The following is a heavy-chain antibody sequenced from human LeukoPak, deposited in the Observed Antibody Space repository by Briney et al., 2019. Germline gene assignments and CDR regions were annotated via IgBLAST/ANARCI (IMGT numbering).Heavy chain of an antibody. CDR2: ISGSGGST. J-gene: IGHJ4*02. CDR3: AKTPKIRGVSNFDY. CDR1: GFTFSSYA. V-gene: IGHV3-23*01. Sequence: GSLRLLCAASGFTFSSYAVSWVRHAPGKGLEWVSGISGSGGSTYYADSVKGRFTISRDNSKNTLYLQMNSLRTEDTAVYYCAKTPKIRGVSNFDYWGQGTLVTVSS. D-gene: IGHD3-10*01.